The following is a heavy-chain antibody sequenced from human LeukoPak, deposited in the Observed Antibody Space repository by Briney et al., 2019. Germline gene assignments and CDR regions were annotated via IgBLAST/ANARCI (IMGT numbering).Heavy chain of an antibody. D-gene: IGHD3-16*02. J-gene: IGHJ4*02. CDR3: ARTLVDYVWGSYRYTGFDY. CDR1: GFSLSTSGVG. Sequence: SGPTLVKPTQTLTLTCTFSGFSLSTSGVGVGWIRQPPGKPLEWLALIYWDDDKRYSPSLKSRLTITKDTSKNQVVLTMTNMDPVDTATYYCARTLVDYVWGSYRYTGFDYWGQGTLVTVSS. CDR2: IYWDDDK. V-gene: IGHV2-5*02.